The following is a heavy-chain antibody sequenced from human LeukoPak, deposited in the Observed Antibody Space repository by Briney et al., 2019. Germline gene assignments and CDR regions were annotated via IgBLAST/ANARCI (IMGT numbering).Heavy chain of an antibody. V-gene: IGHV3-53*01. Sequence: GGSLRLSCAASGFTVITNDMTWVRQAPGKGLEWVSVLYSDGNTKYADSVQGRFTISRDNSKNTLYLEMNSRSPDDTAVYYCARGVEPLAANTLAYWGQGTLVTVSS. J-gene: IGHJ4*02. CDR1: GFTVITND. CDR3: ARGVEPLAANTLAY. CDR2: LYSDGNT. D-gene: IGHD1-14*01.